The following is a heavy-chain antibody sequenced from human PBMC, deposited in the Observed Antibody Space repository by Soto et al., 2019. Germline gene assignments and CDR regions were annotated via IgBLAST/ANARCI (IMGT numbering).Heavy chain of an antibody. Sequence: EVQLLESGGGLVQPGGSLRLSCAASGFTFSNYPVSWVRQAPGKGLEWVSSISESGGTTHYADSVKGRFTISRDNSKNTLYLQMSSLRAEDTAVYYRTKTDYCWGQGTLVTVSS. V-gene: IGHV3-23*01. CDR3: TKTDYC. CDR1: GFTFSNYP. CDR2: ISESGGTT. J-gene: IGHJ4*02.